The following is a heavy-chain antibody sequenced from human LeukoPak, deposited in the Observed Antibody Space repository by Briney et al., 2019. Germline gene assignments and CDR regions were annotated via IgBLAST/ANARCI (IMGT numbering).Heavy chain of an antibody. CDR3: AKDTAAASDY. V-gene: IGHV3-23*01. Sequence: PGGSLRLSCAASGFTFSRYAMSWVRQAPGKGLEWVSTISGSGDTTYFADSVKGRFIISRDNSKNTVYLQVTSLRVGDTATYFCAKDTAAASDYWGQGTLVTVSS. CDR2: ISGSGDTT. D-gene: IGHD6-13*01. CDR1: GFTFSRYA. J-gene: IGHJ4*02.